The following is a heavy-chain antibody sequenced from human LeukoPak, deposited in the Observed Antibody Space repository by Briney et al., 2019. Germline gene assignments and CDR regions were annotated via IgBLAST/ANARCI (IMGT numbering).Heavy chain of an antibody. D-gene: IGHD4-17*01. CDR2: IRGNGET. Sequence: GGSLRLSCAASGLSFSSFAMSWVRQGPARGLEWVSSIRGNGETFYADSVKGRFTVSRDNSKNTLYLEMTNLRAEDAAVYFCAMDPNGDYLGAFGFWGQGTLVTVPS. V-gene: IGHV3-23*01. CDR3: AMDPNGDYLGAFGF. CDR1: GLSFSSFA. J-gene: IGHJ3*01.